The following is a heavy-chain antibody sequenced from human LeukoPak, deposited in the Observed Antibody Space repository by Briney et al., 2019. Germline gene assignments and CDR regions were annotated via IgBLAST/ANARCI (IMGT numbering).Heavy chain of an antibody. CDR3: AKDGYSSGWRGYYFDY. CDR1: GFTFSSYG. V-gene: IGHV3-30*18. Sequence: PGGSLRLSCAASGFTFSSYGMHWVRQAPGKGLEWVAVISYDGSNKYYADSVKGRFTISRDNSKNTLYLQMNSLRAEDTAVYYCAKDGYSSGWRGYYFDYWGQGTLVTVSS. J-gene: IGHJ4*02. CDR2: ISYDGSNK. D-gene: IGHD6-19*01.